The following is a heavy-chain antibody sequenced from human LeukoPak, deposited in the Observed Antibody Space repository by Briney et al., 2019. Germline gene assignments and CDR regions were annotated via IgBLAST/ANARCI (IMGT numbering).Heavy chain of an antibody. J-gene: IGHJ4*02. CDR2: INHSGST. V-gene: IGHV4-34*01. Sequence: SETLSLTCAVYGGSFSGHYWSWIRQPPGKGLEWIGEINHSGSTNYNPSLKSRVTISVDTSKNQFSLKLSSVTAADTAVYYCARERSAARPFDYWGQGTLVTVSS. D-gene: IGHD6-6*01. CDR1: GGSFSGHY. CDR3: ARERSAARPFDY.